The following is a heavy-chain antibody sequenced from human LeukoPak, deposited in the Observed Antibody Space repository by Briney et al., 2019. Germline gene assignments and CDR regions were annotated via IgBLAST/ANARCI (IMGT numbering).Heavy chain of an antibody. CDR2: IRYDGSNK. V-gene: IGHV3-30*02. J-gene: IGHJ6*02. D-gene: IGHD3-22*01. CDR3: ARDKGYYDSSGYYPYYYYYGMDV. Sequence: GGSLRLSCAASGFTFSSYGMHWVRQAPGKGLEWVAFIRYDGSNKYYADSVKGRFTISRDNSKNTLYLQMNSLRAEDTAVYYCARDKGYYDSSGYYPYYYYYGMDVWGQGTTVTVSS. CDR1: GFTFSSYG.